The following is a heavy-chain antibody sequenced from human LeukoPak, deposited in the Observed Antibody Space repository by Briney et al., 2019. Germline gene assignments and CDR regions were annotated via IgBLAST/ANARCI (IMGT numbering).Heavy chain of an antibody. Sequence: ASVKVSCKASGYTFTSYGISWVRQAPGQGLEWMGWISAYNGNTNYAQKLQGRATMTTDTSTSTAYMELRSLRSDDTAVYYCARGSIMITFGGVIVIPFFDYWGQGTLVTVSS. CDR3: ARGSIMITFGGVIVIPFFDY. J-gene: IGHJ4*02. V-gene: IGHV1-18*01. D-gene: IGHD3-16*02. CDR1: GYTFTSYG. CDR2: ISAYNGNT.